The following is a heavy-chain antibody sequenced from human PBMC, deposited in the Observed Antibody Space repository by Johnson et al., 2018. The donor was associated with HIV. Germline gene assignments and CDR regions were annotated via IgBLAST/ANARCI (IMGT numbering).Heavy chain of an antibody. CDR1: GFTFSSYA. CDR2: ISYDGSNK. Sequence: QVQLVESGGGVVQPGRSLRLSCAASGFTFSSYAMHWVRQAPGKGLEWVAVISYDGSNKDYADSVKGRFTISRDNSKNTLYLQRNSLRAEDTAVYYCAKDIEWELQNDAFDIWGQGTMVTVSS. CDR3: AKDIEWELQNDAFDI. D-gene: IGHD1-26*01. J-gene: IGHJ3*02. V-gene: IGHV3-30-3*01.